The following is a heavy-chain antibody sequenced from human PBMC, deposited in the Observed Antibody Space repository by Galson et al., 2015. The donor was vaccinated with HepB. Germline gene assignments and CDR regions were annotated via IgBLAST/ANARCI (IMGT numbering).Heavy chain of an antibody. CDR3: ARAKEGRGYFDY. V-gene: IGHV3-73*01. CDR1: GFTFSGSA. Sequence: SLRLSCAASGFTFSGSAIHWVRQTSGKGLEWVGRIRSKASNYATAYAASLKGRFTISRDDSKNTAYLHMKLTSVTAADTAVYYCARAKEGRGYFDYWGQGTLVTVSS. CDR2: IRSKASNYAT. J-gene: IGHJ4*02. D-gene: IGHD3-10*01.